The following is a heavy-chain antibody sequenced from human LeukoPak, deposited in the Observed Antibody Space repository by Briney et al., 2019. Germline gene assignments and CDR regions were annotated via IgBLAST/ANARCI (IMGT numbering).Heavy chain of an antibody. CDR1: GFTFSSYG. CDR2: IWYDGSNK. CDR3: ERGPSLRYFDWLLNY. V-gene: IGHV3-33*01. D-gene: IGHD3-9*01. J-gene: IGHJ4*02. Sequence: GGSLTLSCAASGFTFSSYGMNWIRQPPGKGLEWMAVIWYDGSNKYYADPMKGRFIIFRTNYNNTLYLHMNSLRAETTADYYCERGPSLRYFDWLLNYWGQGTLVTVSS.